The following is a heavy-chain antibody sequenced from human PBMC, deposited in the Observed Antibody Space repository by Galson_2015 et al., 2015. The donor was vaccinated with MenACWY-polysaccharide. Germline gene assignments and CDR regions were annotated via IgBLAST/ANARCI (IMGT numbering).Heavy chain of an antibody. D-gene: IGHD6-13*01. CDR3: ARVAFSSLVRGKYYYMDV. CDR2: INHSGDT. CDR1: GGSFSGYY. V-gene: IGHV4-34*01. Sequence: ETLSLTCTVYGGSFSGYYWSWIRQPPGKGLEWIGEINHSGDTNYNPSLKSRVTMSVDTSKNQFSLKLSSVTAADTAVFYCARVAFSSLVRGKYYYMDVWGNGTTVTVPS. J-gene: IGHJ6*03.